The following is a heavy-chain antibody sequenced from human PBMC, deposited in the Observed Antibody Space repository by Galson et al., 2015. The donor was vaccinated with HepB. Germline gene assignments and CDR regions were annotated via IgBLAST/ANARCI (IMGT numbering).Heavy chain of an antibody. CDR1: GYTLTSYY. J-gene: IGHJ3*02. CDR2: INPSGGST. CDR3: ARAAVAGRGAFDI. Sequence: SVKVSCKASGYTLTSYYMHWVRQAPGQGLEWMGIINPSGGSTSYAQKFQGRVTMTRDTSTSTVYMELSSLRSEDTAVYYCARAAVAGRGAFDIWGQGTMVTVSS. D-gene: IGHD6-19*01. V-gene: IGHV1-46*03.